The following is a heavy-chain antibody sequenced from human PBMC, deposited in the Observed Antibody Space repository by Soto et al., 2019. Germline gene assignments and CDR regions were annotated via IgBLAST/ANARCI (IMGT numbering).Heavy chain of an antibody. J-gene: IGHJ4*02. V-gene: IGHV3-74*03. D-gene: IGHD2-15*01. CDR1: GFTFSSYW. Sequence: PGGSLRLSCAASGFTFSSYWMHWVRQAPGKGLVWVSRINSDGSSTTYADSVKGRFTISRDNAKNTLYLQMSSLRAEDTAAYYCTRYCSGNSCYPGGGFNWGQGTLDTVSS. CDR3: TRYCSGNSCYPGGGFN. CDR2: INSDGSST.